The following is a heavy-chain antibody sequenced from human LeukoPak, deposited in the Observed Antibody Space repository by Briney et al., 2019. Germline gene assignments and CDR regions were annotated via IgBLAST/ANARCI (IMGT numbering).Heavy chain of an antibody. J-gene: IGHJ4*02. CDR3: ATQPHIGYCSGGSCDVVDY. CDR1: GFTFSSYD. Sequence: GGSLRLSCAASGFTFSSYDMTWVRQAPGRGLEWVSSIRPSGDNTYYGDSVKGRFTISRDNSKNTLYLQMNSLRAEDTAVYYCATQPHIGYCSGGSCDVVDYWGQGTLVTVSS. D-gene: IGHD2-15*01. CDR2: IRPSGDNT. V-gene: IGHV3-23*01.